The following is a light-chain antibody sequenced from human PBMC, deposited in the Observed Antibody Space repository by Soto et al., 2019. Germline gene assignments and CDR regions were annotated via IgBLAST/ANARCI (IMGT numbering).Light chain of an antibody. CDR3: QSYDNSLRGSVV. J-gene: IGLJ2*01. CDR2: GNS. V-gene: IGLV1-40*01. Sequence: QSVLTQPPSVPGAPGQKVTISCTGSSSNIGAGYDVHWYQQLPGAAPKLLIYGNSNRPSGVPDRFSGSKSGTSASLAITGLQPEDEADYYCQSYDNSLRGSVVFGGGTKLTVL. CDR1: SSNIGAGYD.